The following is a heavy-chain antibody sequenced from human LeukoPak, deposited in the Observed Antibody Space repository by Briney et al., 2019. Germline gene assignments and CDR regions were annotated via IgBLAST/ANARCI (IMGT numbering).Heavy chain of an antibody. CDR3: ASKWYCGGDCYYQIDY. Sequence: PGGSLRLSCAASGFTFSSYVMHWVRQAPGKGLEWVAVISYDGSNKYYVDSVKGRCTISRENSKNTLYLQMNSLRAEATAVYYCASKWYCGGDCYYQIDYWGQGTLVTVSS. V-gene: IGHV3-30*03. CDR2: ISYDGSNK. D-gene: IGHD2-21*02. CDR1: GFTFSSYV. J-gene: IGHJ4*02.